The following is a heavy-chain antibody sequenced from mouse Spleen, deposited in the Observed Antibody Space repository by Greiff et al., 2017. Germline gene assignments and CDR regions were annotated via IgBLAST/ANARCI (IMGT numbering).Heavy chain of an antibody. Sequence: QVQLKQSGPELVKPGASVKLSCKASGYTFTSYDINWVKQRPGQGLEWIGWIYPRDGSTKYNEKFKGKATLTVDTSSSTAYMELHSLTSEDSAVYFCARGTARAPFAYWGQGTLVIVSA. CDR1: GYTFTSYD. CDR3: ARGTARAPFAY. CDR2: IYPRDGST. D-gene: IGHD3-2*01. V-gene: IGHV1-85*01. J-gene: IGHJ3*01.